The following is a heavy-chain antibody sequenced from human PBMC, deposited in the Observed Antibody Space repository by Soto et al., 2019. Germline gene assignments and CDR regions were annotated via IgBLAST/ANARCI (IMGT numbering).Heavy chain of an antibody. Sequence: QAQLQESGPGLVKPSETLSLTCTVSGGSVSSGSYYWSWIRQPPGKGLEWIGYIYYSGSTNYNPSLKSRVTISVDTSKNQFSLKLSSVTAADTAVYYCARVVAVAGNWFDPWGQGTLVTVSS. CDR3: ARVVAVAGNWFDP. D-gene: IGHD6-19*01. CDR1: GGSVSSGSYY. CDR2: IYYSGST. V-gene: IGHV4-61*01. J-gene: IGHJ5*02.